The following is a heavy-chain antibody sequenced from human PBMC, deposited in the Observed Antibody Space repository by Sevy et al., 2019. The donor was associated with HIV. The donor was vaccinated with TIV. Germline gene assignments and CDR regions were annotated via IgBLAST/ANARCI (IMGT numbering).Heavy chain of an antibody. V-gene: IGHV3-7*01. CDR1: GFNLSPYW. J-gene: IGHJ4*02. CDR3: ASNTYHYDSNTYYPVY. D-gene: IGHD3-22*01. Sequence: GESLKISCVASGFNLSPYWMTWVRQAPGKGLEWVANIKQDGNEKYYGDSVKGRFTVSRDNAKNELYLQMYSLRVEDTAVYFCASNTYHYDSNTYYPVYWGQGTRVTVSS. CDR2: IKQDGNEK.